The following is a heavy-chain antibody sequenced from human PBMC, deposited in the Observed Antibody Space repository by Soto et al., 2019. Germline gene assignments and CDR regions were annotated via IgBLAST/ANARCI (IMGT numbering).Heavy chain of an antibody. Sequence: SETLSLTCTVSGGSISSYYWSWIRQPPGKGLEWIGYIYYSGSTNYNPSLKSRVTILVDTSKNQFSLKLSSVTAADTAVYYCARQDRMITFGGVITYYFDYWGQGTLVTVSS. V-gene: IGHV4-59*08. CDR2: IYYSGST. D-gene: IGHD3-16*02. CDR1: GGSISSYY. J-gene: IGHJ4*02. CDR3: ARQDRMITFGGVITYYFDY.